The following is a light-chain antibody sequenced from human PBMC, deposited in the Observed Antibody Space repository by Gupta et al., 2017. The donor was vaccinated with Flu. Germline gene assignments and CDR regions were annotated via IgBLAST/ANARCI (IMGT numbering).Light chain of an antibody. CDR2: DDS. CDR3: QGWDSSSDHWV. V-gene: IGLV3-21*02. Sequence: SSVLSQPPPVSVAPGQTARITCGGNNIGSKSVHWYQQKPGQAPVLVVYDDSDRPSGIPERFSGSNYGNTATLTISRVEAGDEADYYCQGWDSSSDHWVFGGGTKLTVL. CDR1: NIGSKS. J-gene: IGLJ3*02.